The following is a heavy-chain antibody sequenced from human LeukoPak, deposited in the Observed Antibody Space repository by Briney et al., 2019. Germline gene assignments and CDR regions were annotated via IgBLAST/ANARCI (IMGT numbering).Heavy chain of an antibody. CDR3: TTAKTMVRGVFEY. D-gene: IGHD3-10*01. J-gene: IGHJ4*02. CDR1: GFTFTNAW. Sequence: PGGSLRLSCAASGFTFTNAWMSWVRQAPGKGLEWVGRIKSKTDGGTTDYAAPVKGRFTISRDDSKNTLYLQMNSLKTEDTAVYYCTTAKTMVRGVFEYWGQGTLVTISS. CDR2: IKSKTDGGTT. V-gene: IGHV3-15*01.